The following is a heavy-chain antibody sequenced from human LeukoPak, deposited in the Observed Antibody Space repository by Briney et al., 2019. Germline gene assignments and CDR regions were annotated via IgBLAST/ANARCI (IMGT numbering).Heavy chain of an antibody. CDR3: ARHEYSSSSPDY. Sequence: ASVKVSCKASGYTFTGYYMHWVRQAPGQGLGWMGGIIPIFGTANYAQKFQGRVTITTDESTSTAYMELSSLRSEDTAVYYCARHEYSSSSPDYWGQGTLVTVSS. D-gene: IGHD6-6*01. CDR2: IIPIFGTA. J-gene: IGHJ4*02. CDR1: GYTFTGYY. V-gene: IGHV1-69*05.